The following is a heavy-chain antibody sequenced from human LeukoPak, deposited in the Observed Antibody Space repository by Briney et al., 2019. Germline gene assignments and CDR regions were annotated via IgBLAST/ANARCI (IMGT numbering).Heavy chain of an antibody. V-gene: IGHV3-9*03. Sequence: GGSLRLSCAASGFTFDNYAMHWVRQAPGKGLEWVSGISWNSGSIGYADSVKGRFTISRDNAKNSLYLQMNSLRAEDMALYYCAKGISSSPGYYFDYWAREPWSPSPQ. CDR1: GFTFDNYA. D-gene: IGHD6-6*01. CDR2: ISWNSGSI. CDR3: AKGISSSPGYYFDY. J-gene: IGHJ4*02.